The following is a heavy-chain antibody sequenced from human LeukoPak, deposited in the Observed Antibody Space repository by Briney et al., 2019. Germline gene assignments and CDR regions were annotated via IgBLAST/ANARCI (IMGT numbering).Heavy chain of an antibody. Sequence: ASVKVSCKASGYTFTSYDINRVRQATGQGLEWMGWMNPNSGNTGYAQKFQGRVTMTRNTSISTAYMELSSLRSEDTAAYYCARGDNYYDSSGYDYWGQGTLVTVSS. CDR3: ARGDNYYDSSGYDY. J-gene: IGHJ4*02. D-gene: IGHD3-22*01. V-gene: IGHV1-8*01. CDR2: MNPNSGNT. CDR1: GYTFTSYD.